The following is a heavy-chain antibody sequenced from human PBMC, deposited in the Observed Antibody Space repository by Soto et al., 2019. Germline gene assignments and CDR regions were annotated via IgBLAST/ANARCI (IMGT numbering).Heavy chain of an antibody. CDR3: ASLTNGRPGDS. V-gene: IGHV4-34*01. J-gene: IGHJ4*02. CDR1: GGSFSGYY. Sequence: SETLSLTCAVYGGSFSGYYWSWLRQPPGKGLEWIGEINQSGITNYTPSLKSRVTISVDTSKNQFSLSLISVTAADTAVYFCASLTNGRPGDSWGQGTLVTVSS. CDR2: INQSGIT. D-gene: IGHD2-8*01.